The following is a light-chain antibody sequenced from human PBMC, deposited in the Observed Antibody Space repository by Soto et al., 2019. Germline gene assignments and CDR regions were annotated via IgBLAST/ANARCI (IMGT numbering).Light chain of an antibody. CDR2: DAS. CDR1: QSVSSY. Sequence: EIVMTQSPATLSVSPGERVTLSCRASQSVSSYLAWYQQKPGQAPRLLIYDASSRATGIPVRFSGSGSGTEFTLTISRLQSEDFGVYYCQQNKDWPGTFGQGTKVDMK. CDR3: QQNKDWPGT. J-gene: IGKJ1*01. V-gene: IGKV3-15*01.